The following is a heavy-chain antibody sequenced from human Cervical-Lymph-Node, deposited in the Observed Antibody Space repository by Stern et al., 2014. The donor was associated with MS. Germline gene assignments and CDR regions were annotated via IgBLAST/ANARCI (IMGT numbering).Heavy chain of an antibody. CDR3: AREDEGVVNGMDV. Sequence: VQLVQSGGALVQPGGSLRLSCAASGFTFNTYAMNWVRQAPGKGLEWVSSMSFSSTTIYYPDAVKGRFTTTRANAKHSLNLQMNSLREEDSAVYYCAREDEGVVNGMDVWGQGTTVTVSS. CDR2: MSFSSTTI. V-gene: IGHV3-48*02. CDR1: GFTFNTYA. J-gene: IGHJ6*02.